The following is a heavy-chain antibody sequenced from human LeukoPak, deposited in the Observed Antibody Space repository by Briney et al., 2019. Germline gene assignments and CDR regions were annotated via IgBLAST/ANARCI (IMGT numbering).Heavy chain of an antibody. V-gene: IGHV3-33*01. Sequence: PGGSLRLSCAASGFTFSSYGMHWVRHAPGKGLEWVAVIWYDGSNKYYADSVKGRFTISRDNSKNTLYLQMNSLRAEDTAVYYCASEPYSSSSGLWYYYYGMDVWGQGTTVTVSS. CDR1: GFTFSSYG. CDR3: ASEPYSSSSGLWYYYYGMDV. D-gene: IGHD6-6*01. J-gene: IGHJ6*02. CDR2: IWYDGSNK.